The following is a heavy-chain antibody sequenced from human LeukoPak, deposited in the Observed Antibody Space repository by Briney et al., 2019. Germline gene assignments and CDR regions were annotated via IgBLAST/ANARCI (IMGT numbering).Heavy chain of an antibody. CDR2: INSNGGNT. D-gene: IGHD5-24*01. CDR1: GFTFSNYP. CDR3: VRRRDGYNL. V-gene: IGHV3-64D*09. Sequence: GGSLRLSCSASGFTFSNYPMHWVRQAPGKGLEYVSSINSNGGNTYYADSAQGRFTISRDNSKNALYLQMSSLRAEDTAVYYCVRRRDGYNLWGQGTLVTVS. J-gene: IGHJ4*02.